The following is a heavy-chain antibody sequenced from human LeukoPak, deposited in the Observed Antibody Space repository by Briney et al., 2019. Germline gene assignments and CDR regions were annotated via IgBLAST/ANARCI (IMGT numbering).Heavy chain of an antibody. V-gene: IGHV3-21*01. CDR3: ARESSSLGYYFDY. Sequence: GGSLRLSCAASGFTFSSYSMNWVRQAPGKGLEWVSSISSSSSYIYYADSVKGRFTISRDNAKNSLYLQMNSLRAEDTAVYYCARESSSLGYYFDYWGQGTLVTVSS. D-gene: IGHD6-6*01. J-gene: IGHJ4*02. CDR1: GFTFSSYS. CDR2: ISSSSSYI.